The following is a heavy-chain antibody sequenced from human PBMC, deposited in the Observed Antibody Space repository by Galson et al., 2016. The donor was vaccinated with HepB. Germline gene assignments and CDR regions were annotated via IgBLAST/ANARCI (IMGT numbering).Heavy chain of an antibody. V-gene: IGHV4-34*01. CDR3: ASDGESSFDL. CDR1: GGSFTAYS. J-gene: IGHJ4*02. D-gene: IGHD3-10*01. CDR2: IDHDGST. Sequence: SETLSLTCAVYGGSFTAYSWGWIRQPPGKGLEWIGKIDHDGSTNYNPSLRSRVTISLDTSKKQFSLKLSSVTAADTAVYFCASDGESSFDLWGQGTLVTVSS.